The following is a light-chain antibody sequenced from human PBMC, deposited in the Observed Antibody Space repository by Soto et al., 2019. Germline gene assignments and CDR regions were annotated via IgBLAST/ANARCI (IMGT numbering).Light chain of an antibody. CDR2: AAS. CDR3: QQSYSSIT. J-gene: IGKJ5*01. V-gene: IGKV1-39*01. Sequence: EIQMTQSPSSLSASVGDRVTITCRASQSISSYLNWYQQKPGKAPKLLIYAASSLQSGVPSRFSGSGSGTDFTLTISSLQPEDFATYYCQQSYSSITFGQGTRLEIK. CDR1: QSISSY.